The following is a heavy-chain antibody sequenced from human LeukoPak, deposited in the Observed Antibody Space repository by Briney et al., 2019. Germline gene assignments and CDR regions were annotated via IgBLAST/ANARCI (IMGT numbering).Heavy chain of an antibody. CDR3: ARHGSGSDYFDPLDN. D-gene: IGHD1-26*01. CDR1: GFSLSDHA. V-gene: IGHV3-30*12. CDR2: ISADGDNK. J-gene: IGHJ4*02. Sequence: GRSLRLSCAAPGFSLSDHAMPSVRQAPGKALEWVPAISADGDNKYYGVSVNGRFTVSRDNTKNTLNLHMDCVRVEDTAMYYCARHGSGSDYFDPLDNWGEGTLVIV.